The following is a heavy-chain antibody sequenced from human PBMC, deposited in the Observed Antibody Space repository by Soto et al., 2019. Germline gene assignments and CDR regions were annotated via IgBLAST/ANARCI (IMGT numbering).Heavy chain of an antibody. V-gene: IGHV3-66*01. J-gene: IGHJ4*02. D-gene: IGHD4-4*01. CDR3: ARDTGSYSNYYYFDY. Sequence: EVQLVESGGGLVQPGGSLRLSCAASGFTVSSNYMSWVRQAPGKGMEWVSVIYSGGSTYYADSVKGRFTISRDNSKNTLYLQMNSLRAEDTAVYYCARDTGSYSNYYYFDYWGLGTLVTVSS. CDR1: GFTVSSNY. CDR2: IYSGGST.